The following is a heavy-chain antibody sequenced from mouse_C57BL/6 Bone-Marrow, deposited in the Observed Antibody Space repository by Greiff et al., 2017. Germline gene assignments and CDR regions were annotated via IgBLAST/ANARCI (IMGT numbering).Heavy chain of an antibody. CDR1: GYTFTSYW. CDR2: IHPNSGST. Sequence: QVQLQQPGAELVKPGASVKLSCKASGYTFTSYWMHWVKQRPGQGLEWIGMIHPNSGSTNYNEKFKSKATLTVDKSSSTAYMQLSSLTSEDSAVYYCATYDYDPWYVDVWGKGTTVTVSS. CDR3: ATYDYDPWYVDV. V-gene: IGHV1-64*01. D-gene: IGHD2-4*01. J-gene: IGHJ1*03.